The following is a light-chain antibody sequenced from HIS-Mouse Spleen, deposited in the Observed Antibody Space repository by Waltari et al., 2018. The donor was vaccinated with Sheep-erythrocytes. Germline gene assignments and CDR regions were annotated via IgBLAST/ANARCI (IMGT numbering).Light chain of an antibody. CDR2: EVS. CDR3: SSYAGSNNWV. Sequence: QSALTQPPSASGSPGQSVPISCPATSSAVAGSNQVSWYQQNPGKAPKPMIYEVSRRPSGVPDRFSGSKSGNTASLTVSGLQAEDEADYYCSSYAGSNNWVFGGGTKLTVL. J-gene: IGLJ3*02. V-gene: IGLV2-8*01. CDR1: SSAVAGSNQ.